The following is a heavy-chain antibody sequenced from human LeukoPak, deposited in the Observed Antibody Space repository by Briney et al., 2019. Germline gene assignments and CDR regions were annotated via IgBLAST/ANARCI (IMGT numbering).Heavy chain of an antibody. CDR2: IKQDGSEK. V-gene: IGHV3-7*01. CDR3: ARDQSYYDILTGYTYNWFDP. CDR1: GFTFSSYW. J-gene: IGHJ5*02. Sequence: GGSLRLSCAASGFTFSSYWMSWVRQAPGKGLEWVANIKQDGSEKYCVDSVKGRFTISRDNAKNSLYLQMNSLRAEDTAVYYCARDQSYYDILTGYTYNWFDPWGQGTLVTVSS. D-gene: IGHD3-9*01.